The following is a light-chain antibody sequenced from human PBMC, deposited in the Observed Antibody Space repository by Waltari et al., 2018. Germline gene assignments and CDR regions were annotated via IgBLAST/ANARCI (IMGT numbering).Light chain of an antibody. V-gene: IGLV2-11*01. Sequence: QSALTQPHSVSGSPGPAVNISCAGTSRDVGAYRFVSWYQQYPGKVPKLLIYDVSKRPPGVPGRFSGSKSGDTASLTISGLQAEDEADYHCCSYAGNSVIFGGGTHLTVL. CDR3: CSYAGNSVI. CDR2: DVS. J-gene: IGLJ2*01. CDR1: SRDVGAYRF.